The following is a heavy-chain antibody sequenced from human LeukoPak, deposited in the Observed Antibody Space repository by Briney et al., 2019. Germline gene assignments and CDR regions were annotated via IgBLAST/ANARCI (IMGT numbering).Heavy chain of an antibody. D-gene: IGHD6-19*01. CDR1: GYTFTGYY. V-gene: IGHV1-2*02. CDR2: INPNSGGT. J-gene: IGHJ4*02. CDR3: ARANIAVASASPLDY. Sequence: ASVKVSCKASGYTFTGYYMHWVRQAPGQGLEWMGWINPNSGGTNYAQKFQGRVTMTRDTSISTACMELSRLRSDDTAVYYCARANIAVASASPLDYWGQGTLVTVSS.